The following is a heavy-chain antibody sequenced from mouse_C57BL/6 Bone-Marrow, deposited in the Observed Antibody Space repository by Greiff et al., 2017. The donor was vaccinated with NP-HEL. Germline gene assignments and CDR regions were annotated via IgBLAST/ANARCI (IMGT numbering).Heavy chain of an antibody. V-gene: IGHV1-76*01. CDR1: GYTFTDYY. J-gene: IGHJ4*01. D-gene: IGHD2-2*01. CDR3: ARGPYGNDVDY. CDR2: IYPGSGNT. Sequence: QVHVKQSGAELVRPGASVTLSCKASGYTFTDYYINWVKQRPGQGLEWIARIYPGSGNTYYNEKFKGKATLTAEKSSSTAYMQLSSLTSEDSAVYFCARGPYGNDVDYWGQGTSVTVAS.